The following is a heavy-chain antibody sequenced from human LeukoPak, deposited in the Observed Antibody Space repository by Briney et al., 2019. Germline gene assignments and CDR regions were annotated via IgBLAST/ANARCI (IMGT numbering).Heavy chain of an antibody. CDR3: AGPGGGENYYYYGMDV. CDR1: GGSISSHY. D-gene: IGHD2-21*01. CDR2: IYYSGST. J-gene: IGHJ6*02. V-gene: IGHV4-59*11. Sequence: SETLSLTCTVSGGSISSHYWSWIRQPPGKGLEWIGYIYYSGSTNYNPSLKSRVTISVDTSKNQFSLKLSSVTAADTAVYYCAGPGGGENYYYYGMDVWGQGTTVTVSS.